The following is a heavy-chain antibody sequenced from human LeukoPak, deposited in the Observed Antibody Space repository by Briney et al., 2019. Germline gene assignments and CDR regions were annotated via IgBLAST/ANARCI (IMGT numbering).Heavy chain of an antibody. CDR2: ISGSGGST. V-gene: IGHV3-23*01. Sequence: GGSLRLSCAASGFTFSSYAMSWVRQASGKGLEWVSAISGSGGSTYYADSVKGRFTISRDNSKNTLYLQMNSLRAEDTAVYYCAKDTIKWGSYRYFDYWGQGTLVTVSS. J-gene: IGHJ4*02. D-gene: IGHD3-16*02. CDR1: GFTFSSYA. CDR3: AKDTIKWGSYRYFDY.